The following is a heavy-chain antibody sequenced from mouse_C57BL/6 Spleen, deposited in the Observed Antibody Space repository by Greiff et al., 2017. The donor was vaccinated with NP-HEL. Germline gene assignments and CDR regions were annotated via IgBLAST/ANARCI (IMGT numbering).Heavy chain of an antibody. CDR1: GYSFTGYY. V-gene: IGHV1-43*01. CDR3: ARNDYDAGFAY. CDR2: INPSTGGT. D-gene: IGHD2-4*01. J-gene: IGHJ3*01. Sequence: EVQLQQSGPELVKPGASVKISCKASGYSFTGYYMHWVKQSSEKSLEWIGEINPSTGGTSYNQKFKGKATLTVDKSSSTAYMQLKSLTSEDSAVYYCARNDYDAGFAYWGQGTLVTVSA.